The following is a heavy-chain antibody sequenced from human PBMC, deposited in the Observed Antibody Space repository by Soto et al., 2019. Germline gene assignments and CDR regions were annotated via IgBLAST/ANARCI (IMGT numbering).Heavy chain of an antibody. D-gene: IGHD2-15*01. V-gene: IGHV4-39*01. CDR1: GGSIISSSYY. CDR2: IESTGGT. CDR3: ARKSGALSSKPNDN. Sequence: PSETLSLTWTVSGGSIISSSYYLTWIRQPPGKGLEWIASIESTGGTSYDTSLKSRVTICVDTSKNQLSLRLNSVTVADTAVYSCARKSGALSSKPNDNWGKRALVKVTS. J-gene: IGHJ4*02.